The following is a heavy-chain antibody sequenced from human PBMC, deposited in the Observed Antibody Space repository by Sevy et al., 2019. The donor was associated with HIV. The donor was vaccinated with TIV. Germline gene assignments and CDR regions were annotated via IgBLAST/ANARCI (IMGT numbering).Heavy chain of an antibody. CDR1: GFTFSSYG. CDR2: IWYDGSNK. CDR3: ARDSNGYSYGSHYYYGMDV. J-gene: IGHJ6*02. Sequence: GGSLRLSCAASGFTFSSYGMHWVRQAPGKGLEWVAVIWYDGSNKYYADSVKGRFTISRYNSKNTLYLQMNSLRAEDTAVYYCARDSNGYSYGSHYYYGMDVWGQGTTVTVSS. D-gene: IGHD5-18*01. V-gene: IGHV3-33*01.